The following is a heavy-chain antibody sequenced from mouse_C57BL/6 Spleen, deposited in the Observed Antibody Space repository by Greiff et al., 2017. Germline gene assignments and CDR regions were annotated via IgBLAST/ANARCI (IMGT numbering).Heavy chain of an antibody. D-gene: IGHD2-2*01. CDR2: IYPRSGNT. CDR3: ARSSTMVTTWNYFDY. CDR1: GYTFTSYG. J-gene: IGHJ2*01. Sequence: LVESGAELARPGASVKLSCKASGYTFTSYGISWVQQRTGQGLEWIGEIYPRSGNTYYNEKFKGKATLTADKSSSTAYMELRSLTSEDSAVYFFARSSTMVTTWNYFDYWGQGTTLTVSS. V-gene: IGHV1-81*01.